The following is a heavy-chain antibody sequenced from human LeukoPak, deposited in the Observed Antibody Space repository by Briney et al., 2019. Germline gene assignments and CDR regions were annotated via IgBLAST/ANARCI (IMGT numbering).Heavy chain of an antibody. D-gene: IGHD2-2*01. V-gene: IGHV4-39*07. Sequence: PSETLSLTCTVSGGSISSSSYYWGWIRQPPGKGLEWIGSIYYSGSTYYNPSLKSRVTISVDTSKNQFSLKLSSVTAADTAVYYCATTDAVGYYYYMDVWGKGTTVTISS. CDR1: GGSISSSSYY. CDR2: IYYSGST. CDR3: ATTDAVGYYYYMDV. J-gene: IGHJ6*03.